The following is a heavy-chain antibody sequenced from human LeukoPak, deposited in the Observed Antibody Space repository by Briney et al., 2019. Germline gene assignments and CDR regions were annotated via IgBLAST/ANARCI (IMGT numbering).Heavy chain of an antibody. CDR2: ISPSGNT. D-gene: IGHD5-18*01. CDR3: VRDGGQYNSDYMGGFYYFDY. CDR1: GGSITSGTYY. V-gene: IGHV4-61*02. J-gene: IGHJ4*02. Sequence: SQTLSLTCTVSGGSITSGTYYWSWIRQPAGKGLEWIGRISPSGNTNYNPSLKTRVTVSLEMPGNQFSLDLSSVTAADTAIYYCVRDGGQYNSDYMGGFYYFDYWGPGTLVTVSS.